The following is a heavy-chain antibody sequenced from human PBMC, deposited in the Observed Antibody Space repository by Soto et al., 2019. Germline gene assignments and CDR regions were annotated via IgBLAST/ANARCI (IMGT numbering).Heavy chain of an antibody. CDR1: GFTFGSYA. J-gene: IGHJ6*03. D-gene: IGHD3-16*01. V-gene: IGHV3-23*01. CDR2: ISGSGRTT. CDR3: AKFRGPSYSYYSMDV. Sequence: ESGGGLVQPGGSLRLSCAASGFTFGSYAMNWLRQAPGRGLECVSFISGSGRTTYYADSVKGRFTVSRDNSKNTLYLQMNSLRAEDTARYYCAKFRGPSYSYYSMDVWGKGTTVTVSS.